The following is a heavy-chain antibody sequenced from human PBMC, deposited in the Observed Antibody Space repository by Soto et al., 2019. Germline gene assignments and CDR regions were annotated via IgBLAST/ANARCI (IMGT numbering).Heavy chain of an antibody. D-gene: IGHD6-19*01. Sequence: EVQLVESGGGLLKPGESLRLSCAASGFIFSDAWMSWVRQAPGKGLEWIGRIKDKSEGETTDYAAPVKGSFTISRDDSKIPLYLQMRSLKPENPAVYFCAAFIPSRGWYYLACWGQGTLVTSPQ. CDR1: GFIFSDAW. CDR3: AAFIPSRGWYYLAC. CDR2: IKDKSEGETT. V-gene: IGHV3-15*01. J-gene: IGHJ4*02.